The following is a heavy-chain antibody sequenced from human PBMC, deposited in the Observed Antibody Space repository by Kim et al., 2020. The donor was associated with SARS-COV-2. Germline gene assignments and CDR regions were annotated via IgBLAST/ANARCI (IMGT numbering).Heavy chain of an antibody. D-gene: IGHD3-16*01. J-gene: IGHJ4*02. V-gene: IGHV4-59*01. Sequence: SETLSLTCTVSGGSISSYYWSWIRQPPGKGLEWIGYIYYSGSTNYNPSLKSRVTISVDTSKNQFSLKLSSVTAADTAVYYCARGAHRVPWGYWGQGTLVTVSS. CDR3: ARGAHRVPWGY. CDR2: IYYSGST. CDR1: GGSISSYY.